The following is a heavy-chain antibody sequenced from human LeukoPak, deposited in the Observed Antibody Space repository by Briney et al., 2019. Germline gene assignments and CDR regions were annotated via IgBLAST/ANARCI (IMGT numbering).Heavy chain of an antibody. CDR2: INHSGST. V-gene: IGHV4-34*01. CDR3: ARQEWIAAAGTGGY. J-gene: IGHJ4*02. CDR1: GGSFSGYY. D-gene: IGHD6-13*01. Sequence: SETLSLTCAVYGGSFSGYYWSWIRQPPGKGLEWIGEINHSGSTYYNPSLKSRVTISVDTSKNQFSLKLSSVTAADTAVYYCARQEWIAAAGTGGYWGQGTLVTVSS.